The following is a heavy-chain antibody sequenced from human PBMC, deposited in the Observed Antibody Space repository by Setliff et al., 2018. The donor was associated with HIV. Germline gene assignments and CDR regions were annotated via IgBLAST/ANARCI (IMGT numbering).Heavy chain of an antibody. CDR3: AGFSYNFWVYRFDH. D-gene: IGHD3-3*01. V-gene: IGHV4-59*04. Sequence: SETLSLTCTVSGGSISSYYWSWIRQPPGKGLEWIGTIYYSGSTYYNPSLKSRVAMSIDTSTQQFFLNVTSVTAADTAVYYCAGFSYNFWVYRFDHWGQGALVTVSS. CDR1: GGSISSYY. CDR2: IYYSGST. J-gene: IGHJ4*02.